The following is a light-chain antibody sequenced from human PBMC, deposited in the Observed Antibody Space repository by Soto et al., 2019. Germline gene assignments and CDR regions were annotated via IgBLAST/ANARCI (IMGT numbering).Light chain of an antibody. CDR3: QQRSSWT. J-gene: IGKJ1*01. CDR1: QSVSSF. Sequence: EIVLTQSPATLSLSPGERATLSCRASQSVSSFLGWYQQKPGQAPRLLIYDASNRATGIPPRFSGSGSGTDFTLTISSLEPEEFAVYYYQQRSSWTFGRGTKVEIK. V-gene: IGKV3-11*01. CDR2: DAS.